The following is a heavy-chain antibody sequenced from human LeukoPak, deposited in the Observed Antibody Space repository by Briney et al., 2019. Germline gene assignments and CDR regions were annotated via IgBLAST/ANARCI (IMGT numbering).Heavy chain of an antibody. CDR1: GGSFSGYY. J-gene: IGHJ4*02. V-gene: IGHV4-34*01. CDR3: ATKDY. CDR2: IDHSGST. Sequence: SETLSLTCAIYGGSFSGYYWSWIRQPPGKGLEWIGEIDHSGSTNYNPSLKSRVTISVDTSKNQFSLKLSSVTAADTAVYYCATKDYWGQGTLVTVSS.